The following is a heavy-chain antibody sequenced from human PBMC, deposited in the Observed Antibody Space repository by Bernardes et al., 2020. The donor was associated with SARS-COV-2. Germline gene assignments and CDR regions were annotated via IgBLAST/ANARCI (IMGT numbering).Heavy chain of an antibody. CDR2: IYYSGST. CDR3: ARVLVPARLDAFDI. CDR1: GDSVSSASYY. Sequence: SETLSLTCAVSGDSVSSASYYWSWIRQPPGKGLEWIGYIYYSGSTNYNPSLKSRVTISVDTSKNQFSLKLSSVTAADTAVYYCARVLVPARLDAFDIWGQGTMVTVSS. J-gene: IGHJ3*02. V-gene: IGHV4-61*01. D-gene: IGHD2-2*01.